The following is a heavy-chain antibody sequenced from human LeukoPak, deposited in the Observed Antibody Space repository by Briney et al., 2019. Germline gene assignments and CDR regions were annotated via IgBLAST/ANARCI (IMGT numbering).Heavy chain of an antibody. V-gene: IGHV4-34*01. J-gene: IGHJ4*02. Sequence: SETLSLTCAVYGGSFSGYYWSWIRQPPGKGLEWIGEINHSGSTNYNPSLKSRVTISVDTSKNQFSLKLSSVTTADTAVYYCAATICGLVSDYWGQGTLVTVSS. CDR2: INHSGST. CDR1: GGSFSGYY. D-gene: IGHD3-3*01. CDR3: AATICGLVSDY.